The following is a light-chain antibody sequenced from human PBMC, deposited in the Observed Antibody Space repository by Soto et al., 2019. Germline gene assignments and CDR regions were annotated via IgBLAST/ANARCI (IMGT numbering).Light chain of an antibody. CDR3: QQSSHWL. J-gene: IGKJ1*01. Sequence: EIVLTHSPATLSVSPCERATLSFSARQSVSNNVAGDQHKPTQAPRYLIYDAATRATGGPARISCRGSWTGFTLTLDTVESAVYACYYCQQSSHWLFGHGTKVDI. V-gene: IGKV3-11*01. CDR2: DAA. CDR1: QSVSNN.